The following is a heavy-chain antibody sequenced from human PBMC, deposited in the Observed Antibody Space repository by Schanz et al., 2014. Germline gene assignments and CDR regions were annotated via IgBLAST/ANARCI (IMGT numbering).Heavy chain of an antibody. CDR3: AKGSVAMVRGDDVGAFDT. J-gene: IGHJ3*02. V-gene: IGHV3-30-3*01. CDR2: MTYDGSNK. D-gene: IGHD3-10*01. Sequence: QVQLVESGAGVVQPGTSLRLSCAASGFTFSSYAIHWVRQAPGQGLEWVAVMTYDGSNKYYADSVKSRFTISRDNSKNALKMQMDRLRAEETAEYYCAKGSVAMVRGDDVGAFDTWGQGTMVTVSS. CDR1: GFTFSSYA.